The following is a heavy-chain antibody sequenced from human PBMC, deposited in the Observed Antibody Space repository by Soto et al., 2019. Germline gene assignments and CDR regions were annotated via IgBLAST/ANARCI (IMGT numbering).Heavy chain of an antibody. Sequence: SETLSLTCSASGGSITSSSHFWGWVRQPPGKGLEWIGTIYFTGNTYYTPSLKSRLTMSIDTSKNEFSLRLDSVTAADTAVYYCAGQTFTIAAASYGRSNWFDPWGPGTLVTVSS. D-gene: IGHD6-25*01. CDR1: GGSITSSSHF. V-gene: IGHV4-39*01. CDR2: IYFTGNT. J-gene: IGHJ5*02. CDR3: AGQTFTIAAASYGRSNWFDP.